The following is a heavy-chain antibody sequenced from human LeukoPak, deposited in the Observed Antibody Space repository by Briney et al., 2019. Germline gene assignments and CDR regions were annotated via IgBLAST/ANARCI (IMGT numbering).Heavy chain of an antibody. CDR1: GFTFSGYW. J-gene: IGHJ4*02. D-gene: IGHD3-22*01. CDR3: ARGHHYYDSSAYYY. V-gene: IGHV3-74*01. Sequence: GGSLRLSCAASGFTFSGYWIHWVRQAPGKGLVWVSRINSDGSATVYADSVKGRFTISRDNAKNTLYLQMNSLTAEDTAVYYCARGHHYYDSSAYYYWGQGTLVTVSS. CDR2: INSDGSAT.